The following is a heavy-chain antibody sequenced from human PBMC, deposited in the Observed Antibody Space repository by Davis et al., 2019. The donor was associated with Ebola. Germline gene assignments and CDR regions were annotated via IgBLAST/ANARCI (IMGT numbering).Heavy chain of an antibody. Sequence: PGGSLRLSCTVSGGSISSYYWSWIRQPPGKGLEWIGYIYYSGSTNYNPSLKSRVTISVDTSKNQFSLKLSSVTAADTAVYYCARGPTLRIVGATWFDYWGQGTLVTVSS. CDR2: IYYSGST. V-gene: IGHV4-59*12. CDR3: ARGPTLRIVGATWFDY. J-gene: IGHJ4*02. D-gene: IGHD1-26*01. CDR1: GGSISSYY.